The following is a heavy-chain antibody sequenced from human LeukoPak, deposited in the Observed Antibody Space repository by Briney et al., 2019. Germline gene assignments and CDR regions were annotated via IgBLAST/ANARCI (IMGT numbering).Heavy chain of an antibody. CDR1: GGSISSYF. CDR2: IYYSGST. CDR3: ARVHYYDSSGYPGAFDI. J-gene: IGHJ3*02. Sequence: PSETLSLTCTVSGGSISSYFWSWIRQPPGKGLEWIGYIYYSGSTSYNPSLKSRVTISVDTSKNQFSLKLSSVTAADTAVYYCARVHYYDSSGYPGAFDIWGQGTVVTVSS. D-gene: IGHD3-22*01. V-gene: IGHV4-59*01.